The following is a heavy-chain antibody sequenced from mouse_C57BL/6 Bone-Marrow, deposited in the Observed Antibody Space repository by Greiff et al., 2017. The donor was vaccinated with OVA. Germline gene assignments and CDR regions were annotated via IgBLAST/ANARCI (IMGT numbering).Heavy chain of an antibody. CDR3: VERRQLRLGYYFDD. J-gene: IGHJ2*01. D-gene: IGHD3-2*02. CDR2: ITPSNGGT. Sequence: QVQLQQPGTELVKPGASVKLSCKASGYTFTSYWLHWVKQRPGQGLEWIGNITPSNGGTTYNEKFKSKATLTVDKSSSTAYMKLSSLTSEDSAVDDCVERRQLRLGYYFDDWGKGTTLTVSS. V-gene: IGHV1-53*01. CDR1: GYTFTSYW.